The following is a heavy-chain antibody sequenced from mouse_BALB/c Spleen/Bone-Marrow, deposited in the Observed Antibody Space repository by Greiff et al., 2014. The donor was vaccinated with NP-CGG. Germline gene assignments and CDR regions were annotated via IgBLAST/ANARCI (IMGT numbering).Heavy chain of an antibody. CDR1: GFTFSSFG. V-gene: IGHV5-17*02. CDR2: ISSGSSTI. CDR3: ARSGSSSGYFDY. J-gene: IGHJ2*01. Sequence: EVQRVESGGGLVQPGGSRKLSCAASGFTFSSFGMHWVRQAPEKGLEWVAYISSGSSTIYYADTVMGRFTISRDNPKNTLFLQMTSLRSEDTAMYYCARSGSSSGYFDYRGQGATLTVSS. D-gene: IGHD1-1*01.